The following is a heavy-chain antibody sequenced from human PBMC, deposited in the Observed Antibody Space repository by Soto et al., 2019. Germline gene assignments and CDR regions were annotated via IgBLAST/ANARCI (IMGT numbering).Heavy chain of an antibody. Sequence: ASVKVSCKASGYTFTSYYMHWVRQAPGQGLEWMGIINPSGGSTSYAQKFQGRVTMTRDTSTSTVYMELSSLRSGDTAVYYCARATKLDSSGYYFGYWGQETLVTVSP. D-gene: IGHD3-22*01. CDR1: GYTFTSYY. CDR2: INPSGGST. J-gene: IGHJ4*02. CDR3: ARATKLDSSGYYFGY. V-gene: IGHV1-46*01.